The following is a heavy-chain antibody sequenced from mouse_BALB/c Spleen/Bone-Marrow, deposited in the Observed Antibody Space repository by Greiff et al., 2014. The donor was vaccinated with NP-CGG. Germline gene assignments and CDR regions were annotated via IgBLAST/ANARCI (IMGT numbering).Heavy chain of an antibody. CDR1: GFTFTDYY. V-gene: IGHV7-3*02. CDR2: IRNKANGYTT. Sequence: EVQLQQSGGGLVQPGGSLRLSCAISGFTFTDYYMRWVRQPPGKALEWLGFIRNKANGYTTEYSASVKGRFTISRDHSQSILYLQMNTLRAEDSAAYYCARDKNYGSYWYFDVWGAGTTVTVSS. CDR3: ARDKNYGSYWYFDV. J-gene: IGHJ1*01. D-gene: IGHD2-1*01.